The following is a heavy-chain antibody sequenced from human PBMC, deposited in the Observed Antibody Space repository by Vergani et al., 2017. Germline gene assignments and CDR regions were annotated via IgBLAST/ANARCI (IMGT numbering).Heavy chain of an antibody. D-gene: IGHD2-21*01. V-gene: IGHV5-51*01. CDR2: INPIDSKI. CDR1: ESSFISNE. J-gene: IGHJ4*02. Sequence: EVMLVQSGAEAKKPGESLKISCKYSESSFISNEIAWVRQMSGKGLQWMGNINPIDSKIAYSPSFQGQAIMSLDKSITTAYLQWRSLKASDTAIYYCTRHVPCGDGACLHFDHWGQGTQVTVSS. CDR3: TRHVPCGDGACLHFDH.